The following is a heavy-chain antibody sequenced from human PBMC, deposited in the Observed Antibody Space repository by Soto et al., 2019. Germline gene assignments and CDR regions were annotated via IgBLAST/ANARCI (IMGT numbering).Heavy chain of an antibody. V-gene: IGHV2-5*02. CDR2: IYWDDDK. CDR1: GFSLSTSGVG. Sequence: SGPTLVNPTQTLTMTCTFSGFSLSTSGVGVGWIRQPPGKALEWLALIYWDDDKRYSPSLKSRLTITKDTSKNQVVLTMTNMDPVDTATYYCAHRFDFWSGYSDDWFDPWGQGTLVTVSS. CDR3: AHRFDFWSGYSDDWFDP. J-gene: IGHJ5*02. D-gene: IGHD3-3*01.